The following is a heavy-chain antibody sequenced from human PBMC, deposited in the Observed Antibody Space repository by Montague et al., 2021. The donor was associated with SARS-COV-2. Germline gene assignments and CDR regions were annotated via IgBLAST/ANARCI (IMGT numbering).Heavy chain of an antibody. Sequence: PALVKPTQTLTLTCTFSGFSLNTSGMCMTWIRQPPGKAPEWLARIDWDGDKYYNTSLKSRLTISKDTSKNLVVLTMTNMDPVDTATYYCARGPSDTYYYNGMDVWGRGTTVTVSS. J-gene: IGHJ6*02. CDR2: IDWDGDK. CDR1: GFSLNTSGMC. CDR3: ARGPSDTYYYNGMDV. V-gene: IGHV2-70*11.